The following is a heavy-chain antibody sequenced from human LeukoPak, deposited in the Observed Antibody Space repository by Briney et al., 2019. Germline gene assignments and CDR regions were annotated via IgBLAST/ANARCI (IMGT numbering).Heavy chain of an antibody. CDR3: ARIGYSSSSFDY. V-gene: IGHV3-7*01. J-gene: IGHJ4*02. CDR1: GFTFSNYW. D-gene: IGHD6-13*01. CDR2: IKQDGSVK. Sequence: GGSLRLSCAASGFTFSNYWMSWVRQAPGKGLEWVANIKQDGSVKYYVDSVRGRFTISRDNAKNSLYLQLNSLRAEDAAVYYCARIGYSSSSFDYWGQGTLVTVSS.